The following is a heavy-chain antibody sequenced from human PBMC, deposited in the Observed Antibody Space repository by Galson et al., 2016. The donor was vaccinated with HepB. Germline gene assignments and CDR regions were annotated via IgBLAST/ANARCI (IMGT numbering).Heavy chain of an antibody. CDR2: IWYEGTYR. V-gene: IGHV3-33*01. J-gene: IGHJ4*02. Sequence: SLRLSCAASGFNFSSYAMHWVRQAPGKGLEWVAVIWYEGTYRFYADSVKGRFAISRDNSKSTVSLQMNSLRAEDTAVYYCARESAFTIFGILGYWSQGTLVTVSS. CDR3: ARESAFTIFGILGY. CDR1: GFNFSSYA. D-gene: IGHD3-3*01.